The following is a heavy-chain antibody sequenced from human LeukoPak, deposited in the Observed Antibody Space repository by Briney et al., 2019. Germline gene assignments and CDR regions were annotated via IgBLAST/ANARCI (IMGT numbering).Heavy chain of an antibody. CDR3: ARGSDFVWGSYRPYFDY. CDR1: AFTFRTYS. J-gene: IGHJ4*02. D-gene: IGHD3-16*02. V-gene: IGHV3-21*01. CDR2: ISGSTSYM. Sequence: GGSLRLSCVASAFTFRTYSMHWVRQAPGKGLEWVSSISGSTSYMYYADSVRGRFTISRDNAKDSLNLQMNSLRAEDTAVYYCARGSDFVWGSYRPYFDYWGQGTLVTVSS.